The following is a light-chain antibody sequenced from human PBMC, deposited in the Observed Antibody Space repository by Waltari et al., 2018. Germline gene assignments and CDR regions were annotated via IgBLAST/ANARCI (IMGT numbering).Light chain of an antibody. V-gene: IGLV2-11*01. J-gene: IGLJ1*01. Sequence: QSALTQPRSVSGSPGQSVTISCTGTSSDVGGYNYVSWYQQHPGKAPKLMIYDVSKRPSGFPDRFSGSKSGTTASLTISGLQAEDEADYYCCSYAGSYTPLYVFGTGTKVTVL. CDR2: DVS. CDR1: SSDVGGYNY. CDR3: CSYAGSYTPLYV.